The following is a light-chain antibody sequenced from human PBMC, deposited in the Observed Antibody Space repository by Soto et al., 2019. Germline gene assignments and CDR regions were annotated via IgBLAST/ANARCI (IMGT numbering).Light chain of an antibody. CDR3: QLYGNSPMYT. V-gene: IGKV3-20*01. CDR1: QSVSNSS. Sequence: EIVLTQSPGTLSLSPGERATFSCRASQSVSNSSLAWYHQKPGQAPRLLLFAASRRATGIPDTFSGSGSGTDFTLTISRLEPEDFAVYYCQLYGNSPMYTFGQGTKLELK. J-gene: IGKJ2*01. CDR2: AAS.